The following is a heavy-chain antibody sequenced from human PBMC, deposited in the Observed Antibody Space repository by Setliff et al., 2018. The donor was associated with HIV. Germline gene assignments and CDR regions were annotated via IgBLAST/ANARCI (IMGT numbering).Heavy chain of an antibody. J-gene: IGHJ6*03. V-gene: IGHV3-72*01. D-gene: IGHD6-13*01. Sequence: PGGSLRLSCVVSGFIFSDHYIDWVRQAPGKGLEWVARIRNKANGGTTEYVASVKGRFTISRDNAKNSLYLQMNSLRAEDTAVYYCARGFSSSWYYYHMDVWGKGTTVTVSS. CDR2: IRNKANGGTT. CDR1: GFIFSDHY. CDR3: ARGFSSSWYYYHMDV.